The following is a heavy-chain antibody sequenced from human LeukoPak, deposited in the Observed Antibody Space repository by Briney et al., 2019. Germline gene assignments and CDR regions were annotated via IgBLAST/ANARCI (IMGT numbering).Heavy chain of an antibody. V-gene: IGHV3-9*01. CDR3: ARDHGDSGSYYGMDV. D-gene: IGHD1-26*01. CDR1: GFTFDDYA. CDR2: ISWNSGSM. J-gene: IGHJ6*02. Sequence: AGGSLRLSCAASGFTFDDYAMHWVRQAPGKGLEWVSGISWNSGSMDYADSVKGRFTISRDNSKNTLYLQMNSLRAEDTAVYYCARDHGDSGSYYGMDVWGQGTTVTVSS.